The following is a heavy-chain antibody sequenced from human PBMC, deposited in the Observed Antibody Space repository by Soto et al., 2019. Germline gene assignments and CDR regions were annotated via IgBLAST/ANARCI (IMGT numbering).Heavy chain of an antibody. J-gene: IGHJ6*02. Sequence: PSETLSLTCTVSGGSISSGDYYWSWIRQPPGKGLEWIGYIYYSGSTYYNPSLKSRVTISVDTSKNQFSLKLSSVTAADTAVYYCARGGYYGSGSRPIDYYYYGMDVWGQGTTVTVSS. CDR1: GGSISSGDYY. CDR3: ARGGYYGSGSRPIDYYYYGMDV. D-gene: IGHD3-10*01. CDR2: IYYSGST. V-gene: IGHV4-30-4*01.